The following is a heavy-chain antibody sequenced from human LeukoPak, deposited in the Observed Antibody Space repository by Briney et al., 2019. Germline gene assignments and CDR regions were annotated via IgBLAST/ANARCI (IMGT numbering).Heavy chain of an antibody. D-gene: IGHD2-8*01. CDR2: INHSGST. CDR1: GGSSSGYY. J-gene: IGHJ5*02. CDR3: ARVICTNGVCFNWFDP. Sequence: SETLSLTCAVYGGSSSGYYWSWLRQPPGKGLEWIGEINHSGSTNYNPSLKSRVTISVDTSKNQFSLKLSSVTAADTAVYYCARVICTNGVCFNWFDPWGQGTLVTVSS. V-gene: IGHV4-34*01.